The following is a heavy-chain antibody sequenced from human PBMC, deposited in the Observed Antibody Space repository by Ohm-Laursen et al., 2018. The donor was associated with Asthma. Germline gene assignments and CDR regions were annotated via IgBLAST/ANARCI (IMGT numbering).Heavy chain of an antibody. D-gene: IGHD1-1*01. Sequence: SLRLSCAASGFTVSRKYMSWVRQAPGKGLEWVSVIYSDDTKYYADSVKDRFTISRDNAKNSLYQQMNSLRAQDTAVYYCAVRTTSAGFDVWGQGTTVTVSS. V-gene: IGHV3-53*01. CDR3: AVRTTSAGFDV. CDR1: GFTVSRKY. J-gene: IGHJ6*02. CDR2: IYSDDTK.